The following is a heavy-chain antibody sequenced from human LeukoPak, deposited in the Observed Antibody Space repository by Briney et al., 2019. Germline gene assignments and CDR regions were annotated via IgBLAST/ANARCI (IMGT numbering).Heavy chain of an antibody. CDR2: ISGSGGST. CDR1: GFTFSSYA. D-gene: IGHD3-22*01. CDR3: AKVAMIVVVITTSLDY. J-gene: IGHJ4*02. Sequence: GGSLRLSCAASGFTFSSYAMSWVRQAPGKGLEWVSTISGSGGSTYHADSVKGRLTISRDNSKNTLYLQMNSLRAEDTALYYCAKVAMIVVVITTSLDYWGQGTLVTVSS. V-gene: IGHV3-23*01.